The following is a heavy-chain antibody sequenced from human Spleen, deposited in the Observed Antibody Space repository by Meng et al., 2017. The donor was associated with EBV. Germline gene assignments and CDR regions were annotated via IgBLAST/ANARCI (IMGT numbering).Heavy chain of an antibody. V-gene: IGHV4-39*01. CDR2: IYYSGST. J-gene: IGHJ4*02. Sequence: PLRESGPGLVNPSGPRSLNCIVFGATSSRVLSSWGWFRQPPGKGLEWIGSIYYSGSTYHNPSLKSRVSISVDTSKNQFSLRLSSVTAADTAVFYCARQGGVTEVTTIDYWGQGTLVTVSS. D-gene: IGHD4-17*01. CDR1: GATSSRVLSS. CDR3: ARQGGVTEVTTIDY.